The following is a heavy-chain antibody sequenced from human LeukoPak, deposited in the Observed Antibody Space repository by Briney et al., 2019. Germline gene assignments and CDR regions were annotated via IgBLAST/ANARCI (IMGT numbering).Heavy chain of an antibody. Sequence: PGGSLRLSCAASGFTFSSYAMSWVRQAPGKGLEWVSTLSGSGGNTYYADSVKGRVTISRDNSKNTLYLQMNSLRAEDTAVYHCAKGSYYYDSADYFVYWGQGTLVTVSS. CDR1: GFTFSSYA. J-gene: IGHJ4*02. V-gene: IGHV3-23*01. CDR2: LSGSGGNT. D-gene: IGHD3-22*01. CDR3: AKGSYYYDSADYFVY.